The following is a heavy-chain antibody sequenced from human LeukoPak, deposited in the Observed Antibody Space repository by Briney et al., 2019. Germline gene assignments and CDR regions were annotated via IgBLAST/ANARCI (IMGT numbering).Heavy chain of an antibody. Sequence: PGGSLRLSCAASGFTFSSYAMHWVRQAPGKGLEWVAVISYDGSNKSYADSVKGRFTISRDNSKNTLYLQMNSLRAEDTAVYYCARPLTYYSSSDYWGQGTLVTVSS. J-gene: IGHJ4*02. V-gene: IGHV3-30-3*01. CDR2: ISYDGSNK. CDR3: ARPLTYYSSSDY. CDR1: GFTFSSYA. D-gene: IGHD4-11*01.